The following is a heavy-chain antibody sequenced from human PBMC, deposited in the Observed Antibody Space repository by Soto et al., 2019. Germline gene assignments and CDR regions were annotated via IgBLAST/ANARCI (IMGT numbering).Heavy chain of an antibody. D-gene: IGHD3-16*01. CDR3: TLTHDSSTGPIY. J-gene: IGHJ4*02. CDR2: ACE. V-gene: IGHV2-5*01. CDR1: GFSLTASVMT. Sequence: SVPTRVNPTQTLTLTCTVSGFSLTASVMTWGWFRQPAGKAPEWLALACEYSPSLQSRLTSTKDTSKTRVVLTMTNGNPGDTAPHSCTLTHDSSTGPIYWRQGIKVTVSS.